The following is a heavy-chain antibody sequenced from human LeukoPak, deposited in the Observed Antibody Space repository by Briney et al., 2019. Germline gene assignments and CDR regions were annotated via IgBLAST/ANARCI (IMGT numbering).Heavy chain of an antibody. Sequence: SETLSLTCTVSSGSICSYYWSRIRAPPGKGLEWIGYIYYSGNTNYNPSLKSRVTMSVDTSKNQFSLKLSSVTAADTAVYYCARDQGDILDYWGQGTLVTVSS. D-gene: IGHD2-21*02. CDR3: ARDQGDILDY. V-gene: IGHV4-59*01. CDR1: SGSICSYY. J-gene: IGHJ4*02. CDR2: IYYSGNT.